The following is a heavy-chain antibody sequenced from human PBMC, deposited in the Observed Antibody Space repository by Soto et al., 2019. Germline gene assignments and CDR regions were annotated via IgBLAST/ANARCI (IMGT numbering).Heavy chain of an antibody. CDR2: IGAAGDT. CDR3: ARGDDILTGYGFRMDV. CDR1: GFTFSSYD. Sequence: GGSLRLSCAASGFTFSSYDMHWVRQATGEGLEWASAIGAAGDTYYPGSVKGRFTISRENAKNSLYLQMNSLRAGDTAVYYCARGDDILTGYGFRMDVWGQGTTVTV. V-gene: IGHV3-13*01. J-gene: IGHJ6*02. D-gene: IGHD3-9*01.